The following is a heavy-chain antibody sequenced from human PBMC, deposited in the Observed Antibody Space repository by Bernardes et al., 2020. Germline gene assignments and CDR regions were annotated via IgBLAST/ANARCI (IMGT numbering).Heavy chain of an antibody. V-gene: IGHV3-21*01. CDR3: ARDRYSSGSVFDY. D-gene: IGHD6-25*01. J-gene: IGHJ4*02. Sequence: VSLRLSCAASGFTFSSSTLSWVRQAPGKGLEWVSSISSTSRYIYYADSMKGRFTISRDNAKNSLFLQMNSLRAEDTAVYYCARDRYSSGSVFDYWGQGTLVTVSS. CDR1: GFTFSSST. CDR2: ISSTSRYI.